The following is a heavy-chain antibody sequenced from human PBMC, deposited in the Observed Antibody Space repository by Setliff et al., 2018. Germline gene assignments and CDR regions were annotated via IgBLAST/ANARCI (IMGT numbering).Heavy chain of an antibody. D-gene: IGHD1-1*01. J-gene: IGHJ3*02. Sequence: LSETLSLTCTVSGDSILSGDFYWNWIRQHPGKGLEWIGYIYDSGYTYYNPSLKSRVIMSVDTSMNQFSLKLNSVTAADTAVYYCARSPSAHTPLQDVFDIWGQGTLVTVSS. CDR3: ARSPSAHTPLQDVFDI. V-gene: IGHV4-31*03. CDR1: GDSILSGDFY. CDR2: IYDSGYT.